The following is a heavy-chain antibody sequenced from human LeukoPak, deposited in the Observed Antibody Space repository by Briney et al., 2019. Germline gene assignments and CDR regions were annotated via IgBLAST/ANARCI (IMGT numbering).Heavy chain of an antibody. CDR2: ISGYNGNT. D-gene: IGHD4-17*01. V-gene: IGHV1-18*01. Sequence: ASVTVSCKASGYTFTSYDINWVRQAPGQGLEWMGWISGYNGNTNYARRLQGRVTMTTDTSTSTAYMELRSLRSGDTALYYCARDPGAYADNAFDIWGQGTMVTVSS. CDR3: ARDPGAYADNAFDI. CDR1: GYTFTSYD. J-gene: IGHJ3*02.